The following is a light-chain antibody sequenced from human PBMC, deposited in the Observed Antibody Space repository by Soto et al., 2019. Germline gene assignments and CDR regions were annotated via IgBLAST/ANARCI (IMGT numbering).Light chain of an antibody. J-gene: IGKJ3*01. CDR3: QQYGSSPVT. Sequence: EIVLTQSPGTLSLSPGERATLSCRASQSVSSSYLAWYQQKPGQAPRLLIYGASSRATGIPDRFSGSGSGTDFTLTISRLAPEDFVVYYYQQYGSSPVTFGPGTKVDIK. CDR1: QSVSSSY. CDR2: GAS. V-gene: IGKV3-20*01.